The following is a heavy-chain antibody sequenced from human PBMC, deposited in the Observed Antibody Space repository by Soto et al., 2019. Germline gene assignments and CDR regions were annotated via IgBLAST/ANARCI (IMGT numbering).Heavy chain of an antibody. Sequence: ASVKVSCKASGYTFTNFYIHWVRQAPGQGLEGMGIINPSDGTTTYAQKFQGGVTMTRDTSTSSVYMELSSLRSDDTAVYYCGRHLPTTEGYGSFYFDYWRQVSLVPVPS. CDR1: GYTFTNFY. CDR3: GRHLPTTEGYGSFYFDY. D-gene: IGHD5-18*01. CDR2: INPSDGTT. J-gene: IGHJ4*02. V-gene: IGHV1-46*01.